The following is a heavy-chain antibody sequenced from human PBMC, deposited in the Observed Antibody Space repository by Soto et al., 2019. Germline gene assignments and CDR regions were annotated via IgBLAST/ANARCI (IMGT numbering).Heavy chain of an antibody. CDR1: GFTFSRYN. D-gene: IGHD6-19*01. Sequence: GGTLRFPWVACGFTFSRYNMNWFRQALGKGLVLVSFFSSSSSYIYYADSVEGRFTISRVIAKISLYLLMNSLRAEVSAVYCCVGVGAVAGRPFDPWGQGTLVTVSS. J-gene: IGHJ5*02. V-gene: IGHV3-21*01. CDR2: FSSSSSYI. CDR3: VGVGAVAGRPFDP.